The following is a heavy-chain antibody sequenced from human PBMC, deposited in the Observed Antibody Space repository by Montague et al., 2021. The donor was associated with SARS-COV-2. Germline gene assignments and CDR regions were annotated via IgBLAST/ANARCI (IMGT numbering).Heavy chain of an antibody. D-gene: IGHD2-21*02. CDR1: GGSISNYY. V-gene: IGHV4-4*07. J-gene: IGHJ4*02. Sequence: SETLSLTCTVSGGSISNYYWSWIRQPPGKGLEWIGCIYTSGSTNYNPSLKSRVTMSVDTSKNQFSLKLSSVTAADTAVYYCARESDAVEYWGQGTLVTVSS. CDR3: ARESDAVEY. CDR2: IYTSGST.